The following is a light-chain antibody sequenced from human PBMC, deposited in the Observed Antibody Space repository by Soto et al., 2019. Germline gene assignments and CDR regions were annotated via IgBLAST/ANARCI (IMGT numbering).Light chain of an antibody. Sequence: QSALTQPASVSGSPGQSITISCTGTSSDVGGYDYVSWYQHHPGKAPQLLIYEVNNRPSGVSDRFSGSKSGNTASLTISGLQAEDEAHYYCSSYINNDTWEFGGGTKLNVL. CDR1: SSDVGGYDY. V-gene: IGLV2-14*01. CDR2: EVN. J-gene: IGLJ3*02. CDR3: SSYINNDTWE.